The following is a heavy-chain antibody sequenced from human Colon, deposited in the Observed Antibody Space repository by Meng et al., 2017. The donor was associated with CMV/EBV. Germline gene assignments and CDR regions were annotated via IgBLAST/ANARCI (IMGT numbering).Heavy chain of an antibody. J-gene: IGHJ5*02. D-gene: IGHD4-11*01. CDR2: IIPIFGTA. V-gene: IGHV1-69*05. CDR1: GGTFSSYA. Sequence: SVKVSCKASGGTFSSYAISWVRQAPGQGLEWMGGIIPIFGTANYAQKFQGRVTITTDESTSTAYMELSSLRSEDTAVYYCAVGKTVTFNWFDPWGQGTLVTVSS. CDR3: AVGKTVTFNWFDP.